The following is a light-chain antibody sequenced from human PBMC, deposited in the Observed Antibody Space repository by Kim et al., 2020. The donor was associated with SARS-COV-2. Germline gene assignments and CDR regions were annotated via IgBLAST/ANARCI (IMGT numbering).Light chain of an antibody. Sequence: SYELTQPPSVSVSPGQTASITCSGDKLGDKYACWYQQKPGQSPVLVIHQDSKRPSGIPERFSGSNSGNTATLTISGTQAMDEADYYCQAWDSSTAVFGGGTKVTVL. CDR1: KLGDKY. CDR2: QDS. CDR3: QAWDSSTAV. V-gene: IGLV3-1*01. J-gene: IGLJ3*02.